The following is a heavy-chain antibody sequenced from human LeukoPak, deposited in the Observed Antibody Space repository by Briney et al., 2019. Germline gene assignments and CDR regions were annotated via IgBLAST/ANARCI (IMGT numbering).Heavy chain of an antibody. CDR1: GFTFSSYG. CDR2: ISFDGSSK. V-gene: IGHV3-30*18. D-gene: IGHD2-21*02. CDR3: AKDSGSGDCAFDC. J-gene: IGHJ4*02. Sequence: GGSLRLSCAASGFTFSSYGMHWVRQAPGKGLEWVAVISFDGSSKDYAESVKGRFTISRDNSKNTLYLQMNSLRTEDTAVYYCAKDSGSGDCAFDCWGQGTLVTVSS.